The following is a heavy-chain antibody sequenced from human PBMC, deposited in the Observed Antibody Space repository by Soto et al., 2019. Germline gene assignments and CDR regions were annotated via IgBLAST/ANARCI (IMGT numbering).Heavy chain of an antibody. CDR1: GGSFSIYT. CDR3: TLGSWAAEVLDI. D-gene: IGHD6-13*01. V-gene: IGHV1-69*02. J-gene: IGHJ3*02. CDR2: IIPMLDIA. Sequence: QVQLVQSGVEVKKPGSSVKVSCTAAGGSFSIYTVFWVRQAPGQGLEWMGRIIPMLDIANYAQDIQGRVTLNTDKFTHTVCMEMLNLIWVDMSVYYSTLGSWAAEVLDIGGQETLGTVSS.